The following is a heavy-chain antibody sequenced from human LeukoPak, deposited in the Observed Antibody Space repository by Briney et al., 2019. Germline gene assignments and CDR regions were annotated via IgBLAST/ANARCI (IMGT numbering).Heavy chain of an antibody. CDR2: INAGNGNT. CDR3: ARTPPTVVTLYYFDY. J-gene: IGHJ4*02. D-gene: IGHD4-23*01. V-gene: IGHV1-3*01. CDR1: GYTFTSYA. Sequence: ASVKVSCKASGYTFTSYAMHWVRQAPGQRLEWMGWINAGNGNTKYSQKFQGRVTITRDTSASTAYMEQSSLRSEDTAVYYCARTPPTVVTLYYFDYWGQGTLVTVSS.